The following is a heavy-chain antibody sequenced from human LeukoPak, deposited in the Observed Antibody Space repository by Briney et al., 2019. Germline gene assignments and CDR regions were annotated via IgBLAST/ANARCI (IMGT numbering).Heavy chain of an antibody. CDR2: IYYSGST. CDR1: GGSISSSSYY. D-gene: IGHD3-16*01. Sequence: SGTLSLTCTVSGGSISSSSYYWGWIRQPPGKGLEWIGSIYYSGSTYYNPSLKSRVTISVDTSKNQFSLKLSSVTAADTAVYYCARDLAPFDYWGQGTLVTVSS. J-gene: IGHJ4*02. CDR3: ARDLAPFDY. V-gene: IGHV4-39*02.